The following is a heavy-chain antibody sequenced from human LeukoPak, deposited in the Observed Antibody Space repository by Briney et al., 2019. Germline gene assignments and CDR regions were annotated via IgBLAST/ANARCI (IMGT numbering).Heavy chain of an antibody. D-gene: IGHD2-8*02. V-gene: IGHV3-23*01. CDR1: GFTFSSYS. J-gene: IGHJ6*03. CDR2: ISRSGGST. Sequence: GGSLRLSCAASGFTFSSYSMNWVRQAPGKGLEWVSSISRSGGSTYYADSVRGRFTISRDNSQNTLYLQMNSLRAEDTAVYYCVKVYCYMDVWGKGTTVTVS. CDR3: VKVYCYMDV.